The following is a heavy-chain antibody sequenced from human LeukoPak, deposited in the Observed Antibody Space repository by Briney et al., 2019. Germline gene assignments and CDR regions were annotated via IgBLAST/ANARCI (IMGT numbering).Heavy chain of an antibody. D-gene: IGHD2-2*01. CDR2: IYYSGST. CDR3: AIVVVPAAFDY. CDR1: GGSISSSSYY. Sequence: SETLSLTCTVSGGSISSSSYYWGWIRQPSGKGLEWIGSIYYSGSTYYNPSLKSRVTISVDTSKNQFSLKLSSVTAADTAVYYCAIVVVPAAFDYWGQGTLVTVSS. V-gene: IGHV4-39*01. J-gene: IGHJ4*02.